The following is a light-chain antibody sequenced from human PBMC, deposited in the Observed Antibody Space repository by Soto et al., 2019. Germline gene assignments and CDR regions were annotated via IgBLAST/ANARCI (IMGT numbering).Light chain of an antibody. Sequence: EIVMTQSPATLSVSPGERATLSCRASQSVSSNLAWYQQKPGQAPRLLIYGASTRATGIPARFSGSGSGTEFTLTISSLQSEDFAVYYCQQYNNWPLLTFGGGTKGISN. CDR2: GAS. V-gene: IGKV3-15*01. J-gene: IGKJ4*01. CDR3: QQYNNWPLLT. CDR1: QSVSSN.